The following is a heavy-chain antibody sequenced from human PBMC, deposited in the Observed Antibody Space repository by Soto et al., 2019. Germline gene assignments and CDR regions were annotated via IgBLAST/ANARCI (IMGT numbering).Heavy chain of an antibody. J-gene: IGHJ4*02. Sequence: ASVKVSCKASGYTFTSYGISWVRQAPGQGLEWMGWISAYNGNTNYAQKLQGRVTMTTDTSTSTAYMELRSLRSDDTAVYYCARKGGSWYQSPKNHFDYWGQGTLVPVSS. CDR2: ISAYNGNT. V-gene: IGHV1-18*04. D-gene: IGHD6-13*01. CDR1: GYTFTSYG. CDR3: ARKGGSWYQSPKNHFDY.